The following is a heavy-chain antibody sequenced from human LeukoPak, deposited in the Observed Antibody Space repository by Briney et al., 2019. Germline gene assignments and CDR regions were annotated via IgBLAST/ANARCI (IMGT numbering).Heavy chain of an antibody. J-gene: IGHJ4*02. CDR3: ARTYQLPFSSFDY. Sequence: SGPTLVNPTQTRTLTGTLSGFSLSTRGVGVGGIRQPPGEALVWIYLIYWADDKSYSSSIKSRLTITKNTSKNQVVLTMTNLDPVDTATYYCARTYQLPFSSFDYWGQGTLVTVSS. CDR2: IYWADDK. D-gene: IGHD2-2*01. V-gene: IGHV2-5*02. CDR1: GFSLSTRGVG.